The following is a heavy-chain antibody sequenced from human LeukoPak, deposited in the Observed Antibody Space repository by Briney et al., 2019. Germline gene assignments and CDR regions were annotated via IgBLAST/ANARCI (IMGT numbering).Heavy chain of an antibody. V-gene: IGHV4-34*01. CDR2: INHSGST. J-gene: IGHJ3*02. Sequence: SETLSLTCAVYGGSFSGYYWSWIRQPPGKGLEWIGEINHSGSTNYNPSLKSRVTISVDTSKNQFSLKLSSVTAADTAVYYCAREMPTDAFDIWGQGTMVTVSS. CDR3: AREMPTDAFDI. CDR1: GGSFSGYY. D-gene: IGHD2-2*01.